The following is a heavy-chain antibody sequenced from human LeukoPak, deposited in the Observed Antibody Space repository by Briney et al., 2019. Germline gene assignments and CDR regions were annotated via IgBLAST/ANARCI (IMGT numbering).Heavy chain of an antibody. V-gene: IGHV3-30*18. CDR2: ISFDGSIE. J-gene: IGHJ3*01. CDR1: GFTFSSYG. D-gene: IGHD6-19*01. Sequence: PGKSLRLSCAASGFTFSSYGMHWVRQTPGKGLEWVALISFDGSIEYYAGSVKGRFTISRDNSKNTLFLQMNSLRPEDTAVYYCAKDSDIAVAGSDDALDVWGQGTMVTVSS. CDR3: AKDSDIAVAGSDDALDV.